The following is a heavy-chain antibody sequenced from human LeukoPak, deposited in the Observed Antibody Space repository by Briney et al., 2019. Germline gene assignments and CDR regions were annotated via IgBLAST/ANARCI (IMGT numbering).Heavy chain of an antibody. Sequence: SVKVSCKASGYTFTGYYMHWVRQAPGQGLEWMGWINPNSGGTNYAQKFQGRVTMTRDTSISTAYMELSRLRSDDTAVYYCARAPSGYYGSGSFYWGQGTLVTVSS. D-gene: IGHD3-10*01. V-gene: IGHV1-2*02. J-gene: IGHJ4*02. CDR1: GYTFTGYY. CDR3: ARAPSGYYGSGSFY. CDR2: INPNSGGT.